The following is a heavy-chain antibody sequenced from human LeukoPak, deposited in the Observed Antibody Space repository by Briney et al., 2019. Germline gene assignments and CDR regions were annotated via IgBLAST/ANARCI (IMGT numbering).Heavy chain of an antibody. CDR3: ARGVSYMDV. CDR2: ISSSSSYI. V-gene: IGHV3-21*01. CDR1: GFTFSSYS. J-gene: IGHJ6*03. Sequence: GGSLRLSCASSGFTFSSYSMNWVRQAPGKGLEWVSSISSSSSYINYADSVKGRFTISRDNAKNSLYLQMNSLRAEDTAVYYCARGVSYMDVWGKGTTVTVSS.